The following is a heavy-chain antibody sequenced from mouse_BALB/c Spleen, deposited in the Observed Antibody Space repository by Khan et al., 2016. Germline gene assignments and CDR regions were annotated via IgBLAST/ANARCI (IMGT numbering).Heavy chain of an antibody. D-gene: IGHD1-1*01. V-gene: IGHV1S81*02. CDR1: GYTFTSYW. CDR3: ARIKKIVATYFDY. J-gene: IGHJ2*01. CDR2: TNPTNGRT. Sequence: QVQLKESGAELVKAGASVKMSCKASGYTFTSYWMHWVKQRLGQGLEWFAETNPTNGRTYYNEKFKSKATLTVDKSSSTTYMLLSGPTFEDSAVYYCARIKKIVATYFDYWGQGNTLTVSS.